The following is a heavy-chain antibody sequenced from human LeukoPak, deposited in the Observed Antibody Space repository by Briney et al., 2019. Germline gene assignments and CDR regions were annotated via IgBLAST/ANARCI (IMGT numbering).Heavy chain of an antibody. CDR3: ARAHHRRLYDYVWGSYPY. J-gene: IGHJ4*02. V-gene: IGHV3-48*01. Sequence: PGGSLRLSCAASGFTFSSYAMNWVRQAPGKGLEWVSYISSSSSTIYYADSVKGRFTISRDNAKNSLYLQMNSLRAEDTAVYYCARAHHRRLYDYVWGSYPYWGQGTLVTVSS. D-gene: IGHD3-16*02. CDR1: GFTFSSYA. CDR2: ISSSSSTI.